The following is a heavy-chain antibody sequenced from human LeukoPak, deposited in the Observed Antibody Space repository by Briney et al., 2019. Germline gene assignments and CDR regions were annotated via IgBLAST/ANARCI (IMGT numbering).Heavy chain of an antibody. CDR3: ARDHCSSTSCYSDY. V-gene: IGHV3-21*01. D-gene: IGHD2-2*01. CDR2: ISSSSSYI. CDR1: GFTFSSYS. Sequence: GGSLRLSCAASGFTFSSYSMNWVRQAPGKGLEWVSSISSSSSYIYYADSVKSRFTISRDNAKNSLYLQMNSLRAEDTAVYYCARDHCSSTSCYSDYWGQGTLVTVSS. J-gene: IGHJ4*02.